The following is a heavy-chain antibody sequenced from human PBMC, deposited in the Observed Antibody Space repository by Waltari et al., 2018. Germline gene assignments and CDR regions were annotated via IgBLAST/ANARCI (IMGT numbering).Heavy chain of an antibody. D-gene: IGHD3-16*02. CDR3: ARGRELSNFDY. V-gene: IGHV3-48*01. Sequence: EVQLVESGGGLVQPGGSLRLYCAASGFTFSRYRMNWVRQAPGKGLEWVSYISSSSSTIYYADSVKGRFTISRDNAKNSLYLQMNSLRAEDTAVYYCARGRELSNFDYWGQGTLVTVSS. CDR1: GFTFSRYR. CDR2: ISSSSSTI. J-gene: IGHJ4*02.